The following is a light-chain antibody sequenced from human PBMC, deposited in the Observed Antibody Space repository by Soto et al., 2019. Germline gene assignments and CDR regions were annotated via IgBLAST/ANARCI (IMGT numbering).Light chain of an antibody. J-gene: IGKJ4*01. CDR1: QSISNW. V-gene: IGKV1-5*01. Sequence: DIQMTQSPSTLPASVGARVTITCRASQSISNWLSCYPQKPGTAPKLLIYDASNFESGVPLRYRGIGYGTEFTLTISSLQPDAFATYYCKQYKIYSPLTCGGGTKVDIK. CDR2: DAS. CDR3: KQYKIYSPLT.